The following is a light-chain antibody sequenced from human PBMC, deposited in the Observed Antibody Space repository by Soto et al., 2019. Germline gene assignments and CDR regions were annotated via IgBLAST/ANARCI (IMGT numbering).Light chain of an antibody. CDR1: QNILSN. V-gene: IGKV3-15*01. CDR2: GAS. Sequence: EIVMTQSPATLSVSPGERATLSCRASQNILSNLAWYQQKPGQAPRLLIYGASTRATGIPARFRGSGSGTDFTLTITRLEPEDFAVYYCQQRSNWPPITFGQGTRLEIK. J-gene: IGKJ5*01. CDR3: QQRSNWPPIT.